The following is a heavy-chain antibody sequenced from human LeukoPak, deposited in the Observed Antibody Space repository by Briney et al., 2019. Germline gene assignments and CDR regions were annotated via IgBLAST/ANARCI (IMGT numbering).Heavy chain of an antibody. V-gene: IGHV4-39*01. CDR3: ASPYFDS. Sequence: PSETLSLTCTVSGASISSGSYYWGWIRQPPGKGLEWIGSIFYSGSTYYNPSLKSRVTISLDTSKNQFSLKLSSVTAADTAVYYCASPYFDSWGQGTLVTVSS. J-gene: IGHJ4*02. CDR1: GASISSGSYY. CDR2: IFYSGST.